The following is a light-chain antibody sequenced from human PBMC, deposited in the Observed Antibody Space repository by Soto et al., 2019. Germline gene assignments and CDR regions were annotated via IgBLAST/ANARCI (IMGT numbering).Light chain of an antibody. V-gene: IGKV1-39*01. CDR1: ESIARH. Sequence: DIQMTQSPSSLSASVGDRVTITCRASESIARHLNWYQQKPGKAPNLLIYAASSLQNGVPSRFRGRGSGTDFTLTINNLQPEDFATYYCQQSYRTLSITFGQGTRLEIK. CDR2: AAS. CDR3: QQSYRTLSIT. J-gene: IGKJ5*01.